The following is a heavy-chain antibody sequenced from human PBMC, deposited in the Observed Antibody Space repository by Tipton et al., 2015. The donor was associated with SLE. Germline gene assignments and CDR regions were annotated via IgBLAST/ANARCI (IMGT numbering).Heavy chain of an antibody. CDR2: IYPGDSGT. Sequence: VQLVQSGAEVKKPGESLKISCKASGYDFDHYWIGWVRQMPGKGLEWMGIIYPGDSGTTYSPSFQGQVTISADKSISTAYLQWSSLKALDTAMYYCARRSRGTRADYYYGMDVWGQGTTVTVSS. V-gene: IGHV5-51*03. CDR1: GYDFDHYW. J-gene: IGHJ6*02. D-gene: IGHD3/OR15-3a*01. CDR3: ARRSRGTRADYYYGMDV.